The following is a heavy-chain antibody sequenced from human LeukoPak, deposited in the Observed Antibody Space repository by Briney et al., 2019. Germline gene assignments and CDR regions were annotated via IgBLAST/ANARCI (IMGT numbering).Heavy chain of an antibody. J-gene: IGHJ3*02. CDR3: ARDTRVFDAFDI. CDR2: IYYSGST. D-gene: IGHD2-8*01. Sequence: ASETLSLTCTVSGGSISSFYWSWIRQPPGKGLEWIGYIYYSGSTNYNPPLKSRVTISLDTSKNQFSLKLSSVTAADTAVYYCARDTRVFDAFDIWGQGTMVTVSS. V-gene: IGHV4-59*01. CDR1: GGSISSFY.